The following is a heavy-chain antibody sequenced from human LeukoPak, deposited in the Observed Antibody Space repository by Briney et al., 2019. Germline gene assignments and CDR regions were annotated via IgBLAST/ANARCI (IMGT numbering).Heavy chain of an antibody. CDR2: IKQDGSEK. CDR3: AGGIAMVRGGDV. V-gene: IGHV3-7*01. D-gene: IGHD3-10*01. J-gene: IGHJ6*04. CDR1: GLTFSTYW. Sequence: GGSLRLSCAASGLTFSTYWMTWVRQAPGKGLEWVANIKQDGSEKNYVDSVKGRFTISRDNAKNSLYLQMNSLRVEDTAYYCAGGIAMVRGGDVWGKGTRSPSPQ.